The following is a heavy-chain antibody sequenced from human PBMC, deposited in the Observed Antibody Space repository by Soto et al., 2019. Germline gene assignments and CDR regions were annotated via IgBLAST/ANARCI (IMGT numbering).Heavy chain of an antibody. CDR3: ARDLGGEATIRF. CDR1: GGSFRNFV. D-gene: IGHD3-16*01. CDR2: IIPNSGTT. V-gene: IGHV1-69*01. J-gene: IGHJ4*02. Sequence: QVQLAQSGAEVRKLGSSVKVSCKSSGGSFRNFVMSWVRQAPGQGLEWMGGIIPNSGTTNYAQKFQGRVTITADESTSTAYMELSGHTSDDTSLYYCARDLGGEATIRFWGQGTLVTVSS.